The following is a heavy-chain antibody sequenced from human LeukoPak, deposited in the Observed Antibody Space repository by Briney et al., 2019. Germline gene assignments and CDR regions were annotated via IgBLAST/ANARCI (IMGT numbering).Heavy chain of an antibody. V-gene: IGHV1-24*01. CDR2: FEPESGET. CDR1: GYTLTESS. J-gene: IGHJ4*02. D-gene: IGHD2-15*01. CDR3: ATTGYCSGGSCRTFDY. Sequence: GASVKVSCRVSGYTLTESSMHWVRQAPGKGLEWMGSFEPESGETIYAQKLQDRVTMTEDTSTDIAYMELSSLRSEDTAVYYCATTGYCSGGSCRTFDYWGQGTLVTVSS.